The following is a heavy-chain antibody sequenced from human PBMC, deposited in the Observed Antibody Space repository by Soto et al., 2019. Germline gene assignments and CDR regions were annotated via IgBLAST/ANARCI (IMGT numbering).Heavy chain of an antibody. CDR1: GFTFSSYG. V-gene: IGHV3-30*18. CDR3: AKVHSLPPTPNYYYYGMDV. CDR2: ISYDGSNE. Sequence: PGGSLRLSCAASGFTFSSYGMHWVRQAPGKGLEWVAVISYDGSNEYYADSVKGRFTISRDNSKNTLYLQMNSLRAEDTAVYYCAKVHSLPPTPNYYYYGMDVWGQGTTVTVSS. J-gene: IGHJ6*02.